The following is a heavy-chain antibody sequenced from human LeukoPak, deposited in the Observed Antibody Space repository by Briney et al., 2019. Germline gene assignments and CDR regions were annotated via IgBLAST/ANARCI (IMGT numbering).Heavy chain of an antibody. D-gene: IGHD2-15*01. V-gene: IGHV3-23*01. J-gene: IGHJ4*02. CDR1: GFTFSSSA. CDR2: ISNNGGYT. CDR3: AKQLGYCSGGSCYFPY. Sequence: GGSLRLSCAASGFTFSSSAMSWVRQAPGKGLEWVSAISNNGGYTYYADSVQGRFTTSRDNSKSALCLQMNSLRAEDTAVYYCAKQLGYCSGGSCYFPYWGQGTLVTVSS.